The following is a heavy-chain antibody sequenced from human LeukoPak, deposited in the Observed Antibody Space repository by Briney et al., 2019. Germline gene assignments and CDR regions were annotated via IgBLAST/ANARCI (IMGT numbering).Heavy chain of an antibody. CDR3: ARLRRHDGDYYDSSGYSPFDY. V-gene: IGHV4-38-2*02. D-gene: IGHD3-22*01. Sequence: SETLSLTCTVSGYSISSGYYWGWIRQPPGKGLEWIGGICHSGSTYYNPSLKSRVTISVDTSKNQFSLKLSSVTAADTAVYYCARLRRHDGDYYDSSGYSPFDYWGQGTLVTVSS. CDR1: GYSISSGYY. J-gene: IGHJ4*02. CDR2: ICHSGST.